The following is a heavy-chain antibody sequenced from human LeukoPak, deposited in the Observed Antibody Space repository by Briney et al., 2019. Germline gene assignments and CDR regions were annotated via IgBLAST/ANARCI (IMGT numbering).Heavy chain of an antibody. Sequence: SETLSLTCTVSGGSISSYYWSWIRQPPGKGLEWIGYIYYSGSTNYNPSLKSRVIISVDTSKNQFSLKLSSVTAADTAVYYCARDNIAVAKRVNWFDPWGQGTLVTVSS. CDR2: IYYSGST. D-gene: IGHD6-19*01. V-gene: IGHV4-59*01. CDR1: GGSISSYY. J-gene: IGHJ5*02. CDR3: ARDNIAVAKRVNWFDP.